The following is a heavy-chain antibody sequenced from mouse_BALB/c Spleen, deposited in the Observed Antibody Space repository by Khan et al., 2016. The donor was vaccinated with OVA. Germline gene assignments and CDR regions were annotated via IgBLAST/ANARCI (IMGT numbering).Heavy chain of an antibody. J-gene: IGHJ2*01. CDR3: ARSDSGTVFDY. D-gene: IGHD4-1*01. CDR2: IYPTYVDT. Sequence: QVQLQQSGPELVKPGASVRISCKASGYTFTSYYIHWVRQRPGQGLEWIGWIYPTYVDTKYNEKFKGKATLTADKSSSAAYMQFRSLTSADSAVYFCARSDSGTVFDYWGQGTTLTVSS. V-gene: IGHV1S56*01. CDR1: GYTFTSYY.